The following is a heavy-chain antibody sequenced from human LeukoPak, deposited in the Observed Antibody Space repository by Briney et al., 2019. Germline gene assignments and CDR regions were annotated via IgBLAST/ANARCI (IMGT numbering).Heavy chain of an antibody. V-gene: IGHV1-69*04. CDR2: TIPILGIA. Sequence: SVKVSCKASGGTFSSYAISWVRQAPGQGLEWMGRTIPILGIANYAQKFQGRVTITADKSTSTAYMELSSLRSEDTAVYYCVTLGGSSSWYGNGMDVWGQGTTVTVSS. CDR3: VTLGGSSSWYGNGMDV. J-gene: IGHJ6*02. D-gene: IGHD6-13*01. CDR1: GGTFSSYA.